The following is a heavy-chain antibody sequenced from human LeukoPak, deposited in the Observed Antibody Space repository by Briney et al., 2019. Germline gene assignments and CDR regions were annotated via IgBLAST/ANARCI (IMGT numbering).Heavy chain of an antibody. CDR1: GGSFRGYY. CDR3: ARTTHILPGYSFDY. D-gene: IGHD3-9*01. J-gene: IGHJ4*02. Sequence: SETLSLTCAVYGGSFRGYYWGWIRQSPGKGREGIGSLYYSGSPYHNPSLKSRVTISVDTSKNQFSLKLRSVTAADTAVYYCARTTHILPGYSFDYWGQGTLVTVSS. V-gene: IGHV4-34*01. CDR2: LYYSGSP.